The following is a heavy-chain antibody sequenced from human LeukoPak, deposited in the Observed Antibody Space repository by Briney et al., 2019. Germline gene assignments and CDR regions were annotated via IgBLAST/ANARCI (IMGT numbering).Heavy chain of an antibody. CDR2: IKQDGSEK. V-gene: IGHV3-7*01. Sequence: AGGSLRLSCAASGFTFSSYWMSWVRQAPGKGLEWVANIKQDGSEKYYVDSVKGRFTISRDNAKNSLYLQMNSLRAEDTAVYYCARGLRYFDWLYDYWGQGTLVTVSS. CDR3: ARGLRYFDWLYDY. J-gene: IGHJ4*02. CDR1: GFTFSSYW. D-gene: IGHD3-9*01.